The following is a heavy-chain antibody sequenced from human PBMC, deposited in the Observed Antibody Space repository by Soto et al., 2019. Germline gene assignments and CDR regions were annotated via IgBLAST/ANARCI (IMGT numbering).Heavy chain of an antibody. J-gene: IGHJ4*02. D-gene: IGHD3-10*01. Sequence: QVQLVQSGAEVKKPGSSVKVSCKVSGGPFSDYAVSWVRQAPGQGLEWMGGIIPMFGTANYAQKFQGRVTITADETKTTAYMALSSLRSEDTAVYYCARDLDYYGSGNYYNRIDYWGQGTLVTVSS. CDR3: ARDLDYYGSGNYYNRIDY. V-gene: IGHV1-69*01. CDR2: IIPMFGTA. CDR1: GGPFSDYA.